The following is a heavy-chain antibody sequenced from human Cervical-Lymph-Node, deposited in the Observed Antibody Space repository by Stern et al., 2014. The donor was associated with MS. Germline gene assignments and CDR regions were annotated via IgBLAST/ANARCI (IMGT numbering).Heavy chain of an antibody. CDR2: FDPEIGET. CDR3: ASVNDYGAYFDL. V-gene: IGHV1-24*01. J-gene: IGHJ4*02. Sequence: VQLVESGAEVKKPGASVKVSCKVSGSTRSELSVHWVRQAPGKGLEWMGGFDPEIGETIYAQRFEGRVTMTEDTSTDTAYMELSSLSSEDTAVYYCASVNDYGAYFDLWGQGTLVTVSS. CDR1: GSTRSELS. D-gene: IGHD4-17*01.